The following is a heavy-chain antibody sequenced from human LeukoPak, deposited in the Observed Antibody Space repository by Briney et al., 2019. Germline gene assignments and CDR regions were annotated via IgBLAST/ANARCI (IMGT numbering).Heavy chain of an antibody. CDR1: GGTFSSYA. J-gene: IGHJ4*02. CDR2: ISTYNGDT. D-gene: IGHD2-2*01. CDR3: ALIPYCTTATCYYFDY. Sequence: RASVKVSCKASGGTFSSYAISWVRQAPGQGLEWMGWISTYNGDTNYAQKLQGRVTMTADTSTSTTYMELRSLRSDDTAVYYCALIPYCTTATCYYFDYWGQGTLVTVSS. V-gene: IGHV1-18*01.